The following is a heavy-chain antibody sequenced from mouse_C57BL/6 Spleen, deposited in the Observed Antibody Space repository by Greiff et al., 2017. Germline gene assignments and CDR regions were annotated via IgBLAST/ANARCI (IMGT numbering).Heavy chain of an antibody. J-gene: IGHJ2*01. CDR2: IRSKSSNYAT. CDR1: GFTFNTYA. CDR3: VRGDYYGSSFYYFDY. D-gene: IGHD1-1*01. Sequence: EVKLVESGGGLVQPKGSLKLSCAASGFTFNTYAMHWVRQAPGTGLEWVARIRSKSSNYATYYADSVKDRFTISRDDSQSMLYLQMNNLKTEDTAMYYCVRGDYYGSSFYYFDYWGQGTTLTVSS. V-gene: IGHV10-3*01.